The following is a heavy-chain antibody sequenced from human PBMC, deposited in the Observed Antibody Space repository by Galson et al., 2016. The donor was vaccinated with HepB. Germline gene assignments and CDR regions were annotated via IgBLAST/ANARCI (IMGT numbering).Heavy chain of an antibody. CDR1: GFTFSSHW. V-gene: IGHV3-74*01. CDR2: INSDGSST. Sequence: SLRLSCAASGFTFSSHWMHWVRQAPGKGLVWVSRINSDGSSTSYADSVKGRFTISRDNAKNPLFLQMNSLRAEDTAVYYCARVAAGTARDWGQGTLVTVSS. CDR3: ARVAAGTARD. D-gene: IGHD6-13*01. J-gene: IGHJ4*02.